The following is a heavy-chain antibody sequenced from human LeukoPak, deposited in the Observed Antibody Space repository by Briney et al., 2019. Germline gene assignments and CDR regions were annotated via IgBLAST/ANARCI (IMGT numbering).Heavy chain of an antibody. J-gene: IGHJ4*02. D-gene: IGHD3-3*02. Sequence: GGSLRLSCAASGFTFGSYTMNWVRQAPGKGLEWVSYISSSSSTIQYADSVKGRFTISRDNAENSLYLQMNSLGVEDTAVYYCARAVISIFDNWGQGTLVTVSS. CDR1: GFTFGSYT. CDR2: ISSSSSTI. CDR3: ARAVISIFDN. V-gene: IGHV3-48*01.